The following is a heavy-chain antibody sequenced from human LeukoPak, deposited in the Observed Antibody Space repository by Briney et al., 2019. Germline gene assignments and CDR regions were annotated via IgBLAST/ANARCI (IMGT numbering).Heavy chain of an antibody. CDR3: ARGGTVSFDP. CDR1: RGSISTYY. CDR2: IYTSGST. J-gene: IGHJ5*02. V-gene: IGHV4-4*07. Sequence: SETLSLTCTVSRGSISTYYWSWIRQPAGKGLEWIGHIYTSGSTNYNPSLKSRVTMSVDTSKNQFSLKLSSLIAADTAVYYCARGGTVSFDPWGQGTLVTVSS. D-gene: IGHD2-8*02.